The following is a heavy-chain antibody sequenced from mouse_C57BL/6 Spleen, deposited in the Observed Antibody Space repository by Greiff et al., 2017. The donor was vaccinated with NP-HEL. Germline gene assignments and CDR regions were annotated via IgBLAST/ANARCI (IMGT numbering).Heavy chain of an antibody. CDR3: VRPYYGSSSGFAY. CDR1: GFSFNTYA. Sequence: EVQLVESGGGLVQPKGSLKLSCAASGFSFNTYAMNWVRQAPGKGLEWVARIRSKSNNYATYYADSVKDRFTISRDDSESMLYLQMNNLKTEDTAMYYCVRPYYGSSSGFAYWGQGTLVTVSA. D-gene: IGHD1-1*01. J-gene: IGHJ3*01. CDR2: IRSKSNNYAT. V-gene: IGHV10-1*01.